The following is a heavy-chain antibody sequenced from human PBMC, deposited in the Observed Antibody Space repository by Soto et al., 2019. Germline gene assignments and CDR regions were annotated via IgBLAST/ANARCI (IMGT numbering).Heavy chain of an antibody. CDR3: AGLPLWRDRFHDY. V-gene: IGHV1-18*04. CDR2: ISAYNGNT. D-gene: IGHD3-3*01. CDR1: GYTMTVDR. Sequence: GAPVKASWKASGYTMTVDRSGWGRHAPGQGLEWMGWISAYNGNTNYAQKLQGRVTMTTDTSTSTAYMELSRLRSDDTAVYYCAGLPLWRDRFHDYWGQ. J-gene: IGHJ4*02.